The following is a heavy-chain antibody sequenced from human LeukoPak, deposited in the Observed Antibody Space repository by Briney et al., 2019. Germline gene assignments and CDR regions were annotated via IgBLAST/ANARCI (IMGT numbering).Heavy chain of an antibody. CDR1: GYTFTSYG. D-gene: IGHD2-2*01. Sequence: ASVKVSCKASGYTFTSYGISWVRQAPGQGLEWMGWISAYNGNTNYAQKLQGRVTMTTDTSTSTAYMELRSLRSDDTAVYYCARVGLRIVVVPAAKGYYYYYMDVWGKGPTVTVS. V-gene: IGHV1-18*01. CDR2: ISAYNGNT. CDR3: ARVGLRIVVVPAAKGYYYYYMDV. J-gene: IGHJ6*03.